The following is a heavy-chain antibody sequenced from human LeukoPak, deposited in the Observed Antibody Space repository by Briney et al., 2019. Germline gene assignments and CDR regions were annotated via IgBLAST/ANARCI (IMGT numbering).Heavy chain of an antibody. D-gene: IGHD6-19*01. CDR2: INGGGSYT. CDR3: AKEPFRVAGY. J-gene: IGHJ4*02. V-gene: IGHV3-23*01. Sequence: GGPLRLSCAASGFTFSNYAMTWVRQAPGKGLEWVSSINGGGSYTNSADSVKGRFTISRDNSKNTLYLQMNSLRAEDTALYYCAKEPFRVAGYWGQGTLVTVSS. CDR1: GFTFSNYA.